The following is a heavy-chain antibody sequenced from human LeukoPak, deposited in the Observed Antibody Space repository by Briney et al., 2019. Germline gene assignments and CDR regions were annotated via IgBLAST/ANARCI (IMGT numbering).Heavy chain of an antibody. V-gene: IGHV4-4*07. Sequence: SETLSLTCTVAGGSIVSHYWIWIRQPAGLGLEWIGRFYASGTTNTSPSLKSRVTKSVDTSKNQFSLKLSSVTAADTAVYYCAKDSSTWGNLAGHFDSWGQGTLVTVSS. D-gene: IGHD6-13*01. CDR2: FYASGTT. CDR1: GGSIVSHY. CDR3: AKDSSTWGNLAGHFDS. J-gene: IGHJ4*02.